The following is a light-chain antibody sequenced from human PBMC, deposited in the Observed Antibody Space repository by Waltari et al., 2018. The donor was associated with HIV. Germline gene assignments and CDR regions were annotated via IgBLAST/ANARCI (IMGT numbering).Light chain of an antibody. V-gene: IGLV3-21*04. CDR2: YDR. CDR3: QVWDSNSFFV. CDR1: NIGVKS. Sequence: SYVLTQPPSVSVAPGGTATISCGGDNIGVKSVHWFQQKPGQAPVLVIYYDRDRPSGLSERFSGSNPGNTATLTITGVEAGDEADYYCQVWDSNSFFVFGSGTKVTVL. J-gene: IGLJ1*01.